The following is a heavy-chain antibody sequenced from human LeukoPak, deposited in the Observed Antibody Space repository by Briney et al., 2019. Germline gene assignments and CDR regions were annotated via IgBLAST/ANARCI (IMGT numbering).Heavy chain of an antibody. J-gene: IGHJ3*02. CDR1: GYTFTGYY. V-gene: IGHV1-2*06. CDR2: INPNSGGT. CDR3: ASSILGDILTGYYIYAFDI. Sequence: ASVKVPCKASGYTFTGYYMHWVRQAPGQGLEWMGRINPNSGGTNYAQKFQGRVTMTRDTSISTAYMELSRLRSDDTAVYYCASSILGDILTGYYIYAFDIWGQGTMVTVSS. D-gene: IGHD3-9*01.